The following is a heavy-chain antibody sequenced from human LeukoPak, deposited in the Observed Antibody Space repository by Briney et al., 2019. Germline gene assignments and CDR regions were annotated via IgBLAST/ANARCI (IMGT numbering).Heavy chain of an antibody. CDR1: GGSISSYY. J-gene: IGHJ3*01. CDR2: IYYSGST. Sequence: SETLSLTCTVSGGSISSYYWSWIRQPPGKGLEWIGYIYYSGSTNYNPSLKSRVTISVDTSKNQFSLKLSSVTAADTAVYYCARVPPAYNDLPDALDLWGQGTVVTVSS. CDR3: ARVPPAYNDLPDALDL. V-gene: IGHV4-59*01. D-gene: IGHD5-24*01.